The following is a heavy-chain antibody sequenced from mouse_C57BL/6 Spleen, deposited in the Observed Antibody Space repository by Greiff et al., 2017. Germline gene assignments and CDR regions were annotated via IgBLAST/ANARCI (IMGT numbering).Heavy chain of an antibody. Sequence: QVQLLQSGADLARPGASVKLSCKASGYTFTSYGISWVKQRTGQGLEWIGEIYPRSGNTYYNEKFKGKATLTADKSSSTAYMELRSLTSEDSAVYFCAKGSSNDYWGQGTTLTVSS. J-gene: IGHJ2*01. D-gene: IGHD1-1*01. CDR3: AKGSSNDY. V-gene: IGHV1-81*01. CDR1: GYTFTSYG. CDR2: IYPRSGNT.